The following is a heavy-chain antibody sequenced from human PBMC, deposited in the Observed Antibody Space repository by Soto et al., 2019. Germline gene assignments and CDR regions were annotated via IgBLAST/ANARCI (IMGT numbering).Heavy chain of an antibody. CDR2: IIPIFGTA. V-gene: IGHV1-69*06. Sequence: SVKVSCKASGGTFSSYAISWVRQAPGQGLEWMGGIIPIFGTANYAQKFQGRVTITADKSTSTAYMELSSLRSEDTAVYYCARVDVVVAATHPNWFDPWGQGTLVTVSS. CDR3: ARVDVVVAATHPNWFDP. CDR1: GGTFSSYA. D-gene: IGHD2-15*01. J-gene: IGHJ5*02.